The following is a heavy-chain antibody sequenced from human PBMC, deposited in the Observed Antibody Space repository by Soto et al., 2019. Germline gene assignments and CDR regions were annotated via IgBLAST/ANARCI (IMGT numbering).Heavy chain of an antibody. V-gene: IGHV3-7*01. CDR3: ARENWFFGY. Sequence: EVHLVESGGGLVQPGGSLRLSCAASGFSFEIYWMGWVRQAPGKGLEWVANINPDGSGEYYLDSVKGRFTISRDNAKNSVYLQMNSLVGDDTAVYYCARENWFFGYWGQGTPVTVSS. CDR1: GFSFEIYW. J-gene: IGHJ4*02. D-gene: IGHD3-10*01. CDR2: INPDGSGE.